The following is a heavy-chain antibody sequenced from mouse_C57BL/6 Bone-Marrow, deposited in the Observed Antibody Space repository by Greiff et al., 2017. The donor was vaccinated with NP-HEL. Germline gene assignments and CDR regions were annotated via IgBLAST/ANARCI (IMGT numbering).Heavy chain of an antibody. CDR2: ISDGGSYT. J-gene: IGHJ2*01. D-gene: IGHD2-2*01. Sequence: EVKLVESGGGLVKPGGSLKLSCAASGFTFSSYAMSWVRQTPEKRLEWVATISDGGSYTYYPDNVKGRFTISRDNAKNNLYLQMSHLKSEDTAMYYCARAEGLRRGYFDYWGQGTTLTVSS. V-gene: IGHV5-4*03. CDR1: GFTFSSYA. CDR3: ARAEGLRRGYFDY.